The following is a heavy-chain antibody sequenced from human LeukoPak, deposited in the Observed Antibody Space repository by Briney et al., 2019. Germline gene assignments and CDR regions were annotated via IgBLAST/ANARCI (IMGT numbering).Heavy chain of an antibody. Sequence: GGSLRLSCAASGFTFSSYGMHWVRQAPGKGLEWVAFIRYDGSNKYYADSVKGRFTIPRDNSKNTLYLQMNSLRAEDTAVYYCAKDLYQLPYYYYYMDVWGKGTTVTVSS. D-gene: IGHD2-2*01. V-gene: IGHV3-30*02. J-gene: IGHJ6*03. CDR2: IRYDGSNK. CDR3: AKDLYQLPYYYYYMDV. CDR1: GFTFSSYG.